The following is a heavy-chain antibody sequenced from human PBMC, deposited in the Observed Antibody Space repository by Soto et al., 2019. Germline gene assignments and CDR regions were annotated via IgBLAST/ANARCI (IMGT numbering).Heavy chain of an antibody. CDR3: ARDSRTDYSSSWYKGQVVY. CDR1: SGSISSSNW. V-gene: IGHV4-4*02. J-gene: IGHJ4*02. Sequence: QVQLQESGPGLVKPSGTLSLTCAVSSGSISSSNWWSWVRQPPGEGLEWIGEIYHSGSTNYHPYLKRRVTISVDKSKIQFSLKLSSVTAADTAVYYCARDSRTDYSSSWYKGQVVYWVQGTLVTVSS. D-gene: IGHD6-13*01. CDR2: IYHSGST.